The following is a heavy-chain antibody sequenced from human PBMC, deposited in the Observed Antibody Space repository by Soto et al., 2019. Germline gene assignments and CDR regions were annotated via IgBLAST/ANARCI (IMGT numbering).Heavy chain of an antibody. J-gene: IGHJ6*02. V-gene: IGHV1-18*04. CDR1: GYTFTSSG. CDR2: ISAYNGNT. D-gene: IGHD2-8*01. CDR3: ARDGHCTNGVCYTVYYYSMDV. Sequence: ASVKVSCKASGYTFTSSGIRWVRQAPGQGLEWMGWISAYNGNTNYAQKLQGRVTMTTDTSTSTAYMELRSLRSDDTAVYYCARDGHCTNGVCYTVYYYSMDVWGQGTTVTVSS.